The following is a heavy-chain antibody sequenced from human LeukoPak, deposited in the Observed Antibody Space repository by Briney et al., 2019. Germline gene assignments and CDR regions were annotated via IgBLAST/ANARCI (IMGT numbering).Heavy chain of an antibody. V-gene: IGHV1-18*01. CDR3: ARDSWVLGSTVGFDP. Sequence: ASVKVSCKASGYTFTSYGISWVRQAPGQGLDGMGWISAYNGNTNYAQKLQGRVTMTTDTSTSTAYMELRSLRSDDTAVYYCARDSWVLGSTVGFDPWGQGTLVTVSS. CDR2: ISAYNGNT. J-gene: IGHJ5*02. D-gene: IGHD4-11*01. CDR1: GYTFTSYG.